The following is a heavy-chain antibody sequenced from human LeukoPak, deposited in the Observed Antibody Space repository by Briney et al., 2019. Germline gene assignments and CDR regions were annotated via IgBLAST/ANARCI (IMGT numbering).Heavy chain of an antibody. J-gene: IGHJ4*02. D-gene: IGHD3-22*01. CDR2: IYYSGRT. V-gene: IGHV4-31*03. CDR1: SGSISSGGYY. CDR3: ARQTNYYDSSGYSNPPDY. Sequence: PSQTLSLTCTVSSGSISSGGYYWSWIRQHPGKGLEWIGYIYYSGRTYYNPSLKSRVTISVDTSKNQFSLKLSSVTAADTALYYCARQTNYYDSSGYSNPPDYWGQGTLVTVSS.